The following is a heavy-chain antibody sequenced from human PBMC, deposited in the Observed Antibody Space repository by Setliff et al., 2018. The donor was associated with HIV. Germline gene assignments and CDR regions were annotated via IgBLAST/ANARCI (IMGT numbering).Heavy chain of an antibody. V-gene: IGHV1-2*02. D-gene: IGHD2-2*01. CDR1: GYTLTELS. CDR3: AVMGYCGGNSCYRTEGFDY. CDR2: INPNNGGT. Sequence: ASVKVSCKVSGYTLTELSMHWVRQAPGQGLEWMGWINPNNGGTNYAQKFQGRVTMTRDTTITTVYMELTRLRSDDTAMFYCAVMGYCGGNSCYRTEGFDYWGQGTLVTVSS. J-gene: IGHJ4*02.